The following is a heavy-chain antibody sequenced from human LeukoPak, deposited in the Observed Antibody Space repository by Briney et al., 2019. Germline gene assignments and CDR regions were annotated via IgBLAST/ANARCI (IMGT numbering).Heavy chain of an antibody. V-gene: IGHV4-4*02. CDR3: ARARFGDSYWFDP. CDR2: IYHSGSA. CDR1: GGSISSTNW. J-gene: IGHJ5*02. Sequence: PSGTLSLTCAVSGGSISSTNWWSWVRQPPGKGLEWIGEIYHSGSANYNPSLKSRVTISVDKSKNQFSLKLSSVTAADTAVYYCARARFGDSYWFDPWGQGTLVTVSS. D-gene: IGHD3-10*01.